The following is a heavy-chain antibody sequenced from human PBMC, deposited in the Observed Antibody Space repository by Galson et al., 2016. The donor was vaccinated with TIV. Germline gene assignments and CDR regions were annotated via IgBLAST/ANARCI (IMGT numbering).Heavy chain of an antibody. CDR1: GFTFDDYG. D-gene: IGHD3-16*01. V-gene: IGHV3-9*01. CDR3: ARGFYRLGYVGVY. J-gene: IGHJ4*02. Sequence: SLRLSCAASGFTFDDYGMHWVRQPPGKGLEWVSGITWNSVGIDYADSVKGRFTISRDNAKNSVYLQMDSLSVEDTAVYYCARGFYRLGYVGVYWGQGALVTVS. CDR2: ITWNSVGI.